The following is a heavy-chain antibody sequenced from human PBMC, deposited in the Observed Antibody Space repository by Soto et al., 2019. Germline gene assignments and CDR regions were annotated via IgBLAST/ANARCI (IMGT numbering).Heavy chain of an antibody. CDR1: GYTLPSYA. CDR2: INAGNGNT. J-gene: IGHJ6*02. V-gene: IGHV1-3*01. D-gene: IGHD1-1*01. Sequence: QVQLVQSGAEVKKPGASVKVSCNASGYTLPSYAMHWVRQAPGQRLEWMGWINAGNGNTKYSQKFHGRVTLTRDTFASTAYMELGSLRSEDTAVYYCARGQLNLDVWGQGTTVTVSS. CDR3: ARGQLNLDV.